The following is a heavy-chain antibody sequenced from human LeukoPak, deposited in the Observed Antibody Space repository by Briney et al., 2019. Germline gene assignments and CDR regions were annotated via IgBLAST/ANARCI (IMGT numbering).Heavy chain of an antibody. CDR2: IYYSGST. CDR1: GGSISSGGYY. CDR3: ASQRFLWFDAFDI. D-gene: IGHD2-21*01. J-gene: IGHJ3*02. V-gene: IGHV4-31*03. Sequence: SQTLSLTCTVSGGSISSGGYYWSWIRQHPGKGLEWIGYIYYSGSTYYNPSLKSRVTISVDTSKNQFSLKLSSVTAADTAVYYCASQRFLWFDAFDIWGQGTMVTVSS.